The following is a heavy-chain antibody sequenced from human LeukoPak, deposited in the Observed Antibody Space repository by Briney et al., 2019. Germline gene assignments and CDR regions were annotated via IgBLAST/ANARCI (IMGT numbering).Heavy chain of an antibody. CDR2: FDPEDGET. Sequence: ASVKVSCKASGGTFSSYAISWVRQAPGKGLEWMGGFDPEDGETIYAQKFQGRVTMTEDTSTDTAYMELNSLRSEDTAVYYCATVGSITMMADAFDIWGQGTMVTVSS. CDR3: ATVGSITMMADAFDI. V-gene: IGHV1-24*01. CDR1: GGTFSSYA. J-gene: IGHJ3*02. D-gene: IGHD3-22*01.